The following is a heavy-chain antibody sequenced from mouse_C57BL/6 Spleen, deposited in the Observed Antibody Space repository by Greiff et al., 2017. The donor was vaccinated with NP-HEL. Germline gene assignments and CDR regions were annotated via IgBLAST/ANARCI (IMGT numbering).Heavy chain of an antibody. CDR1: GFTFSSYA. CDR3: ARDRDYLVDY. CDR2: ISAGGSYT. V-gene: IGHV5-4*01. Sequence: EVKLVESGGGLVKPGGSLKLSCAASGFTFSSYAMSWVRQTPEKRLEWVATISAGGSYTYYPDNVKGRFTISRDNAKNNLYLQMSHLKSEDTAMYYCARDRDYLVDYWGQGTSVTVSS. J-gene: IGHJ4*01. D-gene: IGHD1-1*01.